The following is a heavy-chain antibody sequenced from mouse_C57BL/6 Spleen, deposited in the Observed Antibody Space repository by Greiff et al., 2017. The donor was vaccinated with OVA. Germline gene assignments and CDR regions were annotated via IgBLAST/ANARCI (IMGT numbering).Heavy chain of an antibody. CDR3: ARAGTGRLAY. D-gene: IGHD3-3*01. CDR2: ISYDGSN. J-gene: IGHJ3*01. V-gene: IGHV3-6*01. Sequence: EVQLQESGPGLVKPSQSLSLTCSVTGYSITSGYYWNWIRQFPGNKLEWMGYISYDGSNNYNPSLKNRISISRDTSKNQFFLKLNSVTTEDTATYYCARAGTGRLAYWGQGTLVTVSA. CDR1: GYSITSGYY.